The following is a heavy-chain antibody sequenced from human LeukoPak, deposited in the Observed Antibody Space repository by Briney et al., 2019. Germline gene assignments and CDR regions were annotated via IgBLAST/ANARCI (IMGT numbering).Heavy chain of an antibody. CDR3: ARGFIAVTARGAFDI. J-gene: IGHJ3*02. Sequence: GGSLRLSCAVSGFTFSSYSMNWVRQAPGKGLEWVSSISSSSSYIYYADSVKGRFTISRDNAKNSLYLQMNSLRAEDTAVYYCARGFIAVTARGAFDIWGQGTMVTVSS. CDR1: GFTFSSYS. V-gene: IGHV3-21*01. CDR2: ISSSSSYI. D-gene: IGHD6-19*01.